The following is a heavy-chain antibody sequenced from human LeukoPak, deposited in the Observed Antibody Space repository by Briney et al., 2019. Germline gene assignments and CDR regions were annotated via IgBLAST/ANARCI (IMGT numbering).Heavy chain of an antibody. J-gene: IGHJ4*02. CDR1: GFTVSSNY. D-gene: IGHD2-21*01. V-gene: IGHV3-53*01. CDR2: IYSCGST. CDR3: AKAPVTTCSGAYCYPFDY. Sequence: PGGSLRLSCAASGFTVSSNYMSWVRQAPGKGLEWVSVIYSCGSTYYADSVKGRFTISRDSSKNTLYLQMNRLRAEDAAVYYCAKAPVTTCSGAYCYPFDYWGQGTLVTVSS.